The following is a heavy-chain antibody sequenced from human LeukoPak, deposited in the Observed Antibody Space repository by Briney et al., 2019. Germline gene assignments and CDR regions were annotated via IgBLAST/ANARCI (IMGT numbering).Heavy chain of an antibody. V-gene: IGHV1-18*01. CDR3: ARGYYDFWSGPPNWFDP. CDR2: ISAYNGNT. J-gene: IGHJ5*02. D-gene: IGHD3-3*01. Sequence: ASVKVSCKASGYTFTSYGISWVRQAPGQGLEWMGWISAYNGNTNYAQKLQGRVTMTTDTSTSTAYMELRSLRSDDTAVYYCARGYYDFWSGPPNWFDPWDQGTLVTVSS. CDR1: GYTFTSYG.